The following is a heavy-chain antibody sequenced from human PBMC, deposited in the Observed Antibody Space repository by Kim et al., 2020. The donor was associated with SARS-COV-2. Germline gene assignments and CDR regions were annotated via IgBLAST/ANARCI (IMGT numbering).Heavy chain of an antibody. J-gene: IGHJ5*02. Sequence: GGSLRLSCIASGFIFSHHAMSWVRQAPGKGLEWVAVTGGSGGCRDYADSVKGRFAISRDNSKNTIFMQMDRLTVEDTAVYYCAKGGSYCGGDCYFFSWGQGTLVTVTS. V-gene: IGHV3-23*01. CDR3: AKGGSYCGGDCYFFS. CDR1: GFIFSHHA. D-gene: IGHD2-21*02. CDR2: TGGSGGCR.